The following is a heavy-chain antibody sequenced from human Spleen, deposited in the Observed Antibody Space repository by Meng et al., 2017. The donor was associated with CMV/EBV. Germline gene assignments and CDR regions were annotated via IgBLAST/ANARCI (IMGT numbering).Heavy chain of an antibody. J-gene: IGHJ4*02. V-gene: IGHV4-61*05. CDR1: GGSISSSSYY. CDR2: IYYSGST. CDR3: AKSPPQLYFGHYYFDY. D-gene: IGHD3-3*01. Sequence: GSLRLSCTVSGGSISSSSYYWGWIRQPPGKGLEWIGYIYYSGSTDYNPSLRSRVTISVDTSKNQFSLKLSSVTAADTAVYYCAKSPPQLYFGHYYFDYWGRGTLVTVSS.